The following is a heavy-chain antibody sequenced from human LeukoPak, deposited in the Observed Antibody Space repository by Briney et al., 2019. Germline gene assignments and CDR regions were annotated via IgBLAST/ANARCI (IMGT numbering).Heavy chain of an antibody. CDR2: ISGSGGST. D-gene: IGHD3-3*01. V-gene: IGHV3-23*01. CDR1: GFTFSSYA. J-gene: IGHJ4*02. CDR3: AKYDLDFWSGYSACDY. Sequence: GGSLRLSCAASGFTFSSYAMTWVRQAPGKGLEWVSAISGSGGSTYYADSVKGRFTISRDNSKNTLYLQMNSLRAEDTAVYYCAKYDLDFWSGYSACDYWGQGTLVTVSS.